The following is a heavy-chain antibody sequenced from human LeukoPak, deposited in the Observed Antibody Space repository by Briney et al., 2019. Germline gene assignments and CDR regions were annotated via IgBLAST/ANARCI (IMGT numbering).Heavy chain of an antibody. CDR1: GGSFSGYY. CDR3: ARIPGPSQIDY. Sequence: PSETLSLTCAVYGGSFSGYYWSWIRQPPGKGLEWIGEINHSGSTNYNPSLKSRVTISVDASKNQFSLKLSSVTAADTAVYYCARIPGPSQIDYWGQGTLVTVSS. CDR2: INHSGST. V-gene: IGHV4-34*01. D-gene: IGHD2-8*02. J-gene: IGHJ4*02.